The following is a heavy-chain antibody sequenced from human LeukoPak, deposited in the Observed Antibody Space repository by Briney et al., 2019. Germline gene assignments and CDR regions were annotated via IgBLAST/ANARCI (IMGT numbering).Heavy chain of an antibody. Sequence: SGGSLRLSCAASGFTVSSNYMSWVRQAPGKGLEWVSVIYSGGSTYYADSVKGRFTISRDNSKNTLYLQMNSLRAEDTAVYYCAKGWCSGGSCYPDYWGQGTLVTVSS. CDR1: GFTVSSNY. CDR3: AKGWCSGGSCYPDY. V-gene: IGHV3-53*01. CDR2: IYSGGST. D-gene: IGHD2-15*01. J-gene: IGHJ4*02.